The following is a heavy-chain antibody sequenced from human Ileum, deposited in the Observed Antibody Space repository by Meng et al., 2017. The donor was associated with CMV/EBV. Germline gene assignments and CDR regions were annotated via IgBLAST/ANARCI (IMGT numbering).Heavy chain of an antibody. J-gene: IGHJ4*02. CDR3: TSEPPGE. Sequence: HGRPQQPGPGLAKPSQTLSLTCVVSGGSVNSGNYYWGWVRQPAGKGLEWIGRIYTNGRAGYNPSLKSRVTISMDTSDNQFSLTLNSVTAADTAVYYCTSEPPGEWGRGTLVTVSS. CDR1: GGSVNSGNYY. D-gene: IGHD1-14*01. CDR2: IYTNGRA. V-gene: IGHV4-61*02.